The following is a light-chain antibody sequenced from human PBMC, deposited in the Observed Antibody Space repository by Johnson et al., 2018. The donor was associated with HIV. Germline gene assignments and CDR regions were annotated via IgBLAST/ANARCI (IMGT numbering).Light chain of an antibody. CDR3: GTWDSSLSAGV. V-gene: IGLV1-51*02. CDR2: ENN. Sequence: QSVLTQPPSVSAVPGQKVTISCSGGSSNIGNNYVSWYQQLPGTAPKLLIYENNKRPSGIPDRFSASKSGTSATLGITGLQTGDEADYYCGTWDSSLSAGVFGTGTKVTVL. CDR1: SSNIGNNY. J-gene: IGLJ1*01.